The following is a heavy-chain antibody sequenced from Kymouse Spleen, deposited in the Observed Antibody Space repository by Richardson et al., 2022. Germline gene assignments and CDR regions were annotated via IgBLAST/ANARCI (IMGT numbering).Heavy chain of an antibody. V-gene: IGHV3-33*01. CDR3: AAGYSSGWSGMDV. CDR2: IWYDGSNK. J-gene: IGHJ6*02. CDR1: GFTFSSYG. D-gene: IGHD6-19*01. Sequence: QVQLVESGGGVVQPGRSLRLSCAASGFTFSSYGMHWVRQAPGKGLEWVAVIWYDGSNKYYADSVKGRFTISRDNSKNTLYLQMNSLRAEDTAVYYCAAGYSSGWSGMDVWGQGTTVTVSS.